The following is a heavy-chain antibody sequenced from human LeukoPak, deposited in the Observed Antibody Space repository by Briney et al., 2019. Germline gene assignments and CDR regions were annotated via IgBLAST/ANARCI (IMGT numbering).Heavy chain of an antibody. D-gene: IGHD3-16*02. CDR2: IKQDGSEK. V-gene: IGHV3-7*01. CDR1: GGSISSHH. CDR3: ARGTAGGVINWGIDY. J-gene: IGHJ4*02. Sequence: ETLSLTCTVSGGSISSHHWSWIRQPPGKGLEWVANIKQDGSEKYYVDSVKGRFTISRDNAKNSLYLQMNSLRAEDTAVYYCARGTAGGVINWGIDYWGQGTLVTVSS.